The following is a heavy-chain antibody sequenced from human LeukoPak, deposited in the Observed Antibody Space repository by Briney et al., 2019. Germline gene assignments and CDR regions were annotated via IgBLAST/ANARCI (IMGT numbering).Heavy chain of an antibody. J-gene: IGHJ4*02. D-gene: IGHD2-2*01. CDR2: ISAYNGDT. Sequence: ASVKVSCKASGYTFTNYGISWVRQAPGQGLEWMGWISAYNGDTNYAQRFQGRVTMTTDTPTSTAYMDLRSLRSDDTAVYYCARGPVAMPVYFDYWGQGTLVTVSS. V-gene: IGHV1-18*01. CDR3: ARGPVAMPVYFDY. CDR1: GYTFTNYG.